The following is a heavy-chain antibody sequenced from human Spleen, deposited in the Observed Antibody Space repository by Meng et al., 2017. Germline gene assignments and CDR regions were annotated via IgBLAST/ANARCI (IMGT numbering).Heavy chain of an antibody. CDR2: IYSSGTT. CDR3: ARGFLGMGATGIAFDV. CDR1: DYSISSGYY. V-gene: IGHV4-61*01. Sequence: ETLSLTCTVSDYSISSGYYWSWIRQPPGKGLEWIGYIYSSGTTNYSPSLMSRVTISVDTSKNKFSLKLTSVTAADTAVYYCARGFLGMGATGIAFDVWGQGTMVTVSS. D-gene: IGHD2-8*02. J-gene: IGHJ3*01.